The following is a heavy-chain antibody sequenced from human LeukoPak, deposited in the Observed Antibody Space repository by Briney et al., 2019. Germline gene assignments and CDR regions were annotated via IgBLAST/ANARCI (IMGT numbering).Heavy chain of an antibody. CDR3: ARGAGWPN. J-gene: IGHJ4*02. CDR1: GFTFSSYA. CDR2: INQNGSDK. Sequence: GGSLRLSCAASGFTFSSYAMHWVRQAPGKGLEWVANINQNGSDKYYVESVKGRFTISRDNAKNSLYLQMNGLRDEDTAVYYCARGAGWPNWGQGTLVTVSS. V-gene: IGHV3-7*01. D-gene: IGHD6-19*01.